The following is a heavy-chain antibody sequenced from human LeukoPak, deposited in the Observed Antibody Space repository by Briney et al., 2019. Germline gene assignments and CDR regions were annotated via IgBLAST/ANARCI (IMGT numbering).Heavy chain of an antibody. CDR1: GGSISSDNW. Sequence: SETLSLTCAVSGGSISSDNWWSWVRQPPGKGLEWIGEIHQSGSTNYNPSLKSRVTISRDKSKNQFSLKLSSVTAADTAVYYCARRDYYDSSGYFGDPRGQGTLVTVSS. CDR2: IHQSGST. V-gene: IGHV4-4*02. CDR3: ARRDYYDSSGYFGDP. J-gene: IGHJ5*02. D-gene: IGHD3-22*01.